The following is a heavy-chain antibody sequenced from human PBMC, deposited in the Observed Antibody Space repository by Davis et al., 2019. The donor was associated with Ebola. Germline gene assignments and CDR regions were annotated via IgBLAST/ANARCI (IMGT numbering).Heavy chain of an antibody. CDR1: GFTVSSNY. CDR3: ARQGRYYDSSGYFLDY. Sequence: GESLKISCAASGFTVSSNYMSWVRQAPGKGLEWVSVIYSGGSTYYADSVKGRFTISRDNSKNTLYLQMNSLRAEDTAVYYCARQGRYYDSSGYFLDYWGQGTLVTVSS. V-gene: IGHV3-66*04. D-gene: IGHD3-22*01. J-gene: IGHJ4*02. CDR2: IYSGGST.